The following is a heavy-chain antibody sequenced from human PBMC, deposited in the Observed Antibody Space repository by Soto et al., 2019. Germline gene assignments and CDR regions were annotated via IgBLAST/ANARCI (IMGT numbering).Heavy chain of an antibody. V-gene: IGHV1-18*01. CDR1: GYTFTSYG. Sequence: ASVKVSCKASGYTFTSYGISWVRQAPGQGLEWMGWISAYNGNTNYAQKLQGRVTMTTDTPTSTAYMELRSLRSDDTAVYYCAKDLRPFLMSAPGPYYFHYWGQGTLVTVSS. CDR2: ISAYNGNT. D-gene: IGHD6-13*01. J-gene: IGHJ4*02. CDR3: AKDLRPFLMSAPGPYYFHY.